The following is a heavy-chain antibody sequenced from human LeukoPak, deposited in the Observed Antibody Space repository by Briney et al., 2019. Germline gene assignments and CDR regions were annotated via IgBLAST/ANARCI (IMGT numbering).Heavy chain of an antibody. J-gene: IGHJ4*02. CDR2: INPNSGGT. CDR1: GYTFTGYY. CDR3: AREVDEGIAAAGRIDY. V-gene: IGHV1-2*06. Sequence: GASVKVSCTASGYTFTGYYMHWVRQAPGQGLEWMGRINPNSGGTNYAQKFQGRVTMTRDTSISTAYMELSRLRSDDTAVYYCAREVDEGIAAAGRIDYWGQGTLVTVSS. D-gene: IGHD6-13*01.